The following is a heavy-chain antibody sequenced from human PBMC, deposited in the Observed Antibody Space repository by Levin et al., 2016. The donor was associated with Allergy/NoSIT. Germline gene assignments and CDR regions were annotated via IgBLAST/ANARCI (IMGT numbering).Heavy chain of an antibody. CDR1: GFTFSSYA. CDR2: ISYDGSNK. J-gene: IGHJ4*02. CDR3: ARAVYDSSGYLRSPFDY. V-gene: IGHV3-30*04. D-gene: IGHD3-22*01. Sequence: GESLKISCAASGFTFSSYAMHWVRQAPGKGLEWVAVISYDGSNKYYADSVKGRFTISRDNSKNTLYLQMNSLRAEDTAVYYCARAVYDSSGYLRSPFDYWGQGTLVTVSS.